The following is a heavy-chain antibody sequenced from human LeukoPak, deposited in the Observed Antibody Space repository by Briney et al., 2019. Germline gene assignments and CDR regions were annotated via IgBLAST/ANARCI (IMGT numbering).Heavy chain of an antibody. J-gene: IGHJ4*02. V-gene: IGHV3-7*01. CDR3: ARDTYYYDSSGYIFDY. Sequence: GGSLRLSCAASGFTFSSYWMSWVRQAPGKGLEWVANIKQDGSEKYYVDSVKGRFTISRDNAKNSLYLQMNSLRAEDTAVYYCARDTYYYDSSGYIFDYWGQGIQVTVSS. CDR1: GFTFSSYW. CDR2: IKQDGSEK. D-gene: IGHD3-22*01.